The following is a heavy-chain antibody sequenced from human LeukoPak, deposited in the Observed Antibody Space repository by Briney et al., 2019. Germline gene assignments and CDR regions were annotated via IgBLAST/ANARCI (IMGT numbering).Heavy chain of an antibody. CDR2: ISGSGGST. J-gene: IGHJ6*02. CDR3: AREMGYSTSSLRMDV. D-gene: IGHD6-13*01. V-gene: IGHV3-23*01. CDR1: GFTFSSYA. Sequence: PGGSLRLSCAASGFTFSSYAMSWVRQAPGKGLEWVSAISGSGGSTYYADSVKGRFTISRDNSKNTLYLQMNSLRAEDTAVYYCAREMGYSTSSLRMDVWGQGTTVTVSS.